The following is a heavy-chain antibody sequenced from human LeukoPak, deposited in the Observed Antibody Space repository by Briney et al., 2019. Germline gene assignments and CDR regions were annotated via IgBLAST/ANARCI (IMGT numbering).Heavy chain of an antibody. V-gene: IGHV1-18*01. Sequence: ASVKVSCKASGYTFTSYGISWVRQAPGQGLEWMGWISAYNGNTNYAQKLQGRVTMTTDTSTSTAYMELRSLRSDDTAVYYCARDAGVYYYDSSGYLPNAFDIWGQGTTVTVSS. CDR1: GYTFTSYG. CDR2: ISAYNGNT. D-gene: IGHD3-22*01. CDR3: ARDAGVYYYDSSGYLPNAFDI. J-gene: IGHJ3*02.